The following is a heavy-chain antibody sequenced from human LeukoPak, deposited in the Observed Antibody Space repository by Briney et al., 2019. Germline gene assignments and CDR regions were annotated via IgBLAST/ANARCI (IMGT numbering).Heavy chain of an antibody. J-gene: IGHJ4*02. CDR1: GFRFNNYG. CDR2: TWYDGSNK. V-gene: IGHV3-33*06. D-gene: IGHD3-22*01. Sequence: GGSLRLSCAASGFRFNNYGIHWVRQAPGKGLEWVAVTWYDGSNKYYAESVRDRFTVSRDNSKNTVYLQMNSLRVEDTAVYYCVKDEVYLDSGGYPTPDTTLDYWGQGTLVTVSS. CDR3: VKDEVYLDSGGYPTPDTTLDY.